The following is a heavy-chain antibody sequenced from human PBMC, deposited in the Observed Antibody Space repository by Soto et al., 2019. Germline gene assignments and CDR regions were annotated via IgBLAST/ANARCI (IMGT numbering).Heavy chain of an antibody. J-gene: IGHJ4*02. D-gene: IGHD3-10*01. Sequence: ASVKVSCKASGYTFTSYAMHWVRQAPGQRLEWMGWINAGNGNTKYSQKFQGRVTITRDTSASTAYMELSSLTSEDTAVYYCSGGYYGSGSYYAGDYWGQGTLVTVSS. CDR3: SGGYYGSGSYYAGDY. V-gene: IGHV1-3*01. CDR1: GYTFTSYA. CDR2: INAGNGNT.